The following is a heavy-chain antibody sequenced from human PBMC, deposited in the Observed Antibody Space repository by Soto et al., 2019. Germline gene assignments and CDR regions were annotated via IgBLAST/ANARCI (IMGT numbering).Heavy chain of an antibody. J-gene: IGHJ6*02. CDR2: IGTGDDT. D-gene: IGHD3-22*01. V-gene: IGHV3-13*01. CDR1: GFTFSTYA. CDR3: ARACCDSSGYPLDGMDV. Sequence: PGGSLRLSCVGFGFTFSTYAMHWVRQTVGKGLEWVSSIGTGDDTYYLNSVRGRITISREDAKSLLYLQMDSLRAGDTAVYYCARACCDSSGYPLDGMDVWGQGTMVTVSS.